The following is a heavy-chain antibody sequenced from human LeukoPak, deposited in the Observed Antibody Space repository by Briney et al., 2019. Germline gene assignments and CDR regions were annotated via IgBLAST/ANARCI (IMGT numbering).Heavy chain of an antibody. CDR2: IYYSGST. J-gene: IGHJ4*02. CDR3: ARVAVAGTWWVFDY. Sequence: PSETLSLTCTVSGGSISSSSYYWGWIRQPPGRGLEWIGSIYYSGSTYYNPSLKGRVTISVDTSKNQFSLKLSSVTAADTAMYYCARVAVAGTWWVFDYWGQGTLVTVSS. V-gene: IGHV4-39*07. D-gene: IGHD6-19*01. CDR1: GGSISSSSYY.